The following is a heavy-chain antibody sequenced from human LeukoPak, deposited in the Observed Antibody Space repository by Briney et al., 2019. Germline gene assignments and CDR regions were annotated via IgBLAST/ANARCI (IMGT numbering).Heavy chain of an antibody. CDR2: IYYSGST. D-gene: IGHD2-15*01. J-gene: IGHJ4*02. Sequence: SETLSLTCTVSGVSINSLYWNWIRQPPGKGLEWMGYIYYSGSTNYNPSLKSRVTISIDTSKNQFSLMLSSVTAADTAVYYCARLDCSGTSCYSFHYWGQGTLVTVSS. CDR3: ARLDCSGTSCYSFHY. CDR1: GVSINSLY. V-gene: IGHV4-59*11.